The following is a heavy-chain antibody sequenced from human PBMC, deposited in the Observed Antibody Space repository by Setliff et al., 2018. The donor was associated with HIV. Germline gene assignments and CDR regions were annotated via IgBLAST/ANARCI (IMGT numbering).Heavy chain of an antibody. CDR2: IDYRGST. D-gene: IGHD3-16*01. CDR3: ARHNVITYGGLFFDYYYYGLDV. Sequence: SETLSLTCTVPGGSINDQYFSRIRQSPGKGLEWIGSIDYRGSTKYNPSLNSRRPISIDTSKNELSLKLTTVTAAYTAVYYCARHNVITYGGLFFDYYYYGLDVWGNGTTVTVSS. V-gene: IGHV4-59*11. CDR1: GGSINDQY. J-gene: IGHJ6*04.